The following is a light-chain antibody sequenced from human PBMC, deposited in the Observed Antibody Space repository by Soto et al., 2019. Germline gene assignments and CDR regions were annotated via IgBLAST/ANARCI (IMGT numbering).Light chain of an antibody. Sequence: DIQMIYSPSSLPASVGDRVTISCGASQSLSSYLTWYQQKPGKDPKLLIYDASSLDSRVPSSFSGSGSGTEFTLTISSLQPDDFATYYCQQYNSSSLTFGPGTKVDIK. CDR1: QSLSSY. J-gene: IGKJ3*01. V-gene: IGKV1-5*01. CDR2: DAS. CDR3: QQYNSSSLT.